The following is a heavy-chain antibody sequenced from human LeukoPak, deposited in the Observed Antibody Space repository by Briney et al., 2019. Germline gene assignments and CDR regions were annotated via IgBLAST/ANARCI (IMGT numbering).Heavy chain of an antibody. D-gene: IGHD5-18*01. CDR1: GGSISSYY. J-gene: IGHJ4*02. CDR2: IYYSGST. V-gene: IGHV4-59*01. CDR3: ARISGAQLWSYYFDY. Sequence: PSETLSLTCTVSGGSISSYYWSWIRQPPGKGLEWIGYIYYSGSTNYNPSLKSRVTTSVDTSKNQFSLKLSSVTAADTAVYYCARISGAQLWSYYFDYWGQGTLVTVSS.